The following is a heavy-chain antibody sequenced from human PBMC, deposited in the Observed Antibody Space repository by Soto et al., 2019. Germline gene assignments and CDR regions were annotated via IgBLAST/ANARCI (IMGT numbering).Heavy chain of an antibody. Sequence: LSETVSLTRTVSGGSISSDGYNWSWIRQAPGKGLEWIGYIYYTCSAFYNPSRKSRVTTSVDTYSNQFSLNLTSVTGADTAVYYCASRSCSGGACSYYYYVLDVWGPGTTVT. J-gene: IGHJ6*02. D-gene: IGHD2-15*01. CDR2: IYYTCSA. CDR1: GGSISSDGYN. V-gene: IGHV4-30-4*01. CDR3: ASRSCSGGACSYYYYVLDV.